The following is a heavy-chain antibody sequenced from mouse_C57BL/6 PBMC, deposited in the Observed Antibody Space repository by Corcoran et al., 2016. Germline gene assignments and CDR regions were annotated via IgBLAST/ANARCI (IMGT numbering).Heavy chain of an antibody. Sequence: EVQLQQSGPELVKPGASVKISCKASGYTFTDYYMNWVKQSHGKSLEWIGDINPNNGGTSYNQKFKGKATLTVDKSSSTAYMELRSLTSEDSAVYYCARSPYYGSSYPGWFAYWGQGTLVTVSA. J-gene: IGHJ3*01. D-gene: IGHD1-1*01. V-gene: IGHV1-26*01. CDR3: ARSPYYGSSYPGWFAY. CDR1: GYTFTDYY. CDR2: INPNNGGT.